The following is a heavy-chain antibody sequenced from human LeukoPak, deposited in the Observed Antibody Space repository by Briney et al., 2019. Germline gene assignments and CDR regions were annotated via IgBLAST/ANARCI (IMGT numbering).Heavy chain of an antibody. J-gene: IGHJ4*02. D-gene: IGHD3-22*01. Sequence: PGGSLRLSCAASGFTFSSYAMSWVRQAPGKGLEWVSAISGSGGSTYYADSVKGRFTISRDNSKNTLYLQMNSLRAEDTAVYYCAKSTEMSRQWLLRYYFDYWGQGTLVTVSS. CDR1: GFTFSSYA. V-gene: IGHV3-23*01. CDR2: ISGSGGST. CDR3: AKSTEMSRQWLLRYYFDY.